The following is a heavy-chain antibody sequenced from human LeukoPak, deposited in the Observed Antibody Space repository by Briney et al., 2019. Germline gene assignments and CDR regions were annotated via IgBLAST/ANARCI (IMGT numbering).Heavy chain of an antibody. V-gene: IGHV3-21*01. CDR3: GGLAVFDY. J-gene: IGHJ4*02. Sequence: GGSLRLSCAASGFTFSTYTMNWVRQAPGKGLEWVSYISGTSSYINYADSVKGRFTISRDNSRNTLYLEMNSLRPEDTAVYYCGGLAVFDYWGQGTLVTVSS. CDR1: GFTFSTYT. D-gene: IGHD2-15*01. CDR2: ISGTSSYI.